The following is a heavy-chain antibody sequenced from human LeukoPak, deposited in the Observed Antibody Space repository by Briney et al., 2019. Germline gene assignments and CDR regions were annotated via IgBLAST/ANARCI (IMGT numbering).Heavy chain of an antibody. V-gene: IGHV3-30*02. CDR2: IRLDGSSE. CDR3: AKPSSSSFLNSMDA. Sequence: GGSLRLSCPASGFGFSSYGMHWVRQAPGKGREGVTFIRLDGSSEFYAESVKGSFNISRDNSKNTLYLQMSSLRGEDTAVYYCAKPSSSSFLNSMDAWGNGTTVVVSS. D-gene: IGHD2-2*01. CDR1: GFGFSSYG. J-gene: IGHJ6*03.